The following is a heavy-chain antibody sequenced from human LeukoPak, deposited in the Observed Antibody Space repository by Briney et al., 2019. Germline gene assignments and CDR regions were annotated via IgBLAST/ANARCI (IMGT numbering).Heavy chain of an antibody. CDR3: ARSGRGTYYYFDL. J-gene: IGHJ4*02. CDR1: GYTFTKDH. Sequence: SVKVSCKTAGYTFTKDHMHWVRQAPGQGLEWMGGIIPIFGTANYAQKFQGRVTITADKSTSTAYMELSSLRSEDTAMYYCARSGRGTYYYFDLWGQGTLVTVSS. V-gene: IGHV1-69*06. CDR2: IIPIFGTA. D-gene: IGHD5-12*01.